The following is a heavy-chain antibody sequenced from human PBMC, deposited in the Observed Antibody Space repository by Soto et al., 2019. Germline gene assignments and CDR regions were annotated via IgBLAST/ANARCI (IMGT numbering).Heavy chain of an antibody. CDR3: AKLGSSRWFPHSYFDY. J-gene: IGHJ4*02. D-gene: IGHD3-10*01. CDR1: GFTFNNYA. V-gene: IGHV3-23*01. Sequence: EVQLLESGGGLVQPGGSLRLSCAASGFTFNNYAMGWVRQAPGKGLEWVSAITGSGDDTYYIDSVKGRFTISRDNSKSTLYLQINSLRAVDTVIYYCAKLGSSRWFPHSYFDYSGQLTLVTVSS. CDR2: ITGSGDDT.